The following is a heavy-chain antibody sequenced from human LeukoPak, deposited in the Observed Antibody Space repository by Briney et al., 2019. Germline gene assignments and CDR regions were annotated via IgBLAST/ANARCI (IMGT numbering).Heavy chain of an antibody. CDR3: ARSSQRVYFDY. CDR1: GGSISSYY. Sequence: PSETLSLTCTVSGGSISSYYWSWIRQPPGKGLEWIGYIYYSGSTNYNPSLKSRVTISVGTSKNQFSLKLSSVTAADTAVYYCARSSQRVYFDYWGQGTLVTVSS. CDR2: IYYSGST. V-gene: IGHV4-59*08. J-gene: IGHJ4*02. D-gene: IGHD6-25*01.